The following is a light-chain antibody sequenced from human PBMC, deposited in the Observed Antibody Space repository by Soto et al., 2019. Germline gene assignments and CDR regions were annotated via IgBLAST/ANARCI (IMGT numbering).Light chain of an antibody. CDR2: DVT. CDR1: NSDVGAYNY. J-gene: IGLJ2*01. V-gene: IGLV2-11*01. Sequence: QSALTQPRSVSGSPGQSVTISCTGSNSDVGAYNYVSWYQHYPGKAPQLIIYDVTQRPSGVTDRFSASKSGNTASLTISWLQAEDEADYFCSSYAGTYNFVVFGGGTKLTVL. CDR3: SSYAGTYNFVV.